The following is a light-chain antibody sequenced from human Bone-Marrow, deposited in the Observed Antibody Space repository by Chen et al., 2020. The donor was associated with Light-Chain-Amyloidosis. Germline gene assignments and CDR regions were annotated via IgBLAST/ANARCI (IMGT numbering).Light chain of an antibody. CDR1: QTIISNY. J-gene: IGKJ4*01. Sequence: EIVLTQSPGTLSLSPGEGANLSCSASQTIISNYLTWYQQKFGQAPRLLIYGSSSRATGIPDRFTGSGSGTDFTLTSNRLEPEDFAMYYCQQYGTSPLTFGGGTKVEIK. V-gene: IGKV3-20*01. CDR3: QQYGTSPLT. CDR2: GSS.